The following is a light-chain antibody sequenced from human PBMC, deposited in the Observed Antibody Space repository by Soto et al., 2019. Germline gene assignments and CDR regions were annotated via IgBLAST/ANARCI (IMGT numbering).Light chain of an antibody. CDR3: QQYNNWPWGT. V-gene: IGKV3-15*01. CDR1: QSVSSN. CDR2: GAS. J-gene: IGKJ1*01. Sequence: EIVMTQSPATLSVSPGERATLSRRASQSVSSNLAWYQQKPGQAPRLLIYGASTRATGIPARFSGSGSGTEFTLTISSLQSEDFAVYYCQQYNNWPWGTFGQGTKVEIK.